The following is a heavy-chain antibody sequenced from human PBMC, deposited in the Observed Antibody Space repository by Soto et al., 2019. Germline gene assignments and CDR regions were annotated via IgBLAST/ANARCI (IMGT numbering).Heavy chain of an antibody. D-gene: IGHD2-15*01. CDR3: ARAAPRFCRGGGCYPGGDY. CDR1: GGSFSGYY. J-gene: IGHJ4*02. V-gene: IGHV4-34*01. CDR2: INHSGST. Sequence: QVQLQQWGAGLLKPSETLSLTCAVYGGSFSGYYWSWIRQPPGKGLEWIGEINHSGSTNYNPSLNKLVTITVDASENHFSVKRSSVTAGDTCVYYCARAAPRFCRGGGCYPGGDYGGQGTLVTVSS.